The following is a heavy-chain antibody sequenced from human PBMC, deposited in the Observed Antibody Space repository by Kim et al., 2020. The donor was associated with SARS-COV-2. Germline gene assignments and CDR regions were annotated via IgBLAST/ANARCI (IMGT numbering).Heavy chain of an antibody. CDR1: GYSFTSYW. CDR2: IYPGDSDT. Sequence: GESLKISCKGSGYSFTSYWIGWVRQMPGKGLEWMGIIYPGDSDTRYSPSFQGQVTISADKSISTAYLQWSSLKASDTAMYYCARPHYPYGSGSSFDYWGQGTLVTVSS. V-gene: IGHV5-51*01. CDR3: ARPHYPYGSGSSFDY. D-gene: IGHD3-10*01. J-gene: IGHJ4*02.